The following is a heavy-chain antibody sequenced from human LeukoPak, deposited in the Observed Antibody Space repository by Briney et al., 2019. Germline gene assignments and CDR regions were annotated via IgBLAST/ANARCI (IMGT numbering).Heavy chain of an antibody. CDR1: GGSISSYY. V-gene: IGHV4-59*01. J-gene: IGHJ5*02. D-gene: IGHD3-22*01. CDR2: IYYNGNT. CDR3: AREGYYYDSSGYTPFDP. Sequence: PSETLSLTRTVSGGSISSYYWDWIRQPPGKGLEWIGYIYYNGNTYYNPSLKSRVTMSVDMSKNQLSLKLSSVTAADTAVYYCAREGYYYDSSGYTPFDPWGQGTLVTVSS.